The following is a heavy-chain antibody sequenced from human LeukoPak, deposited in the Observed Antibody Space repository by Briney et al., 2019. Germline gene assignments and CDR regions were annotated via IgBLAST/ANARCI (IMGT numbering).Heavy chain of an antibody. D-gene: IGHD3-3*01. CDR3: AKESGYYHY. J-gene: IGHJ4*02. CDR1: GLPVNNNN. Sequence: PGGPLGLSCAAPGLPVNNNNVNWFARAPGKGLEWVSIIYGGGDTSYADSVKGRFTISRDNSKNTVYLQMNSLRAEDTAVYYCAKESGYYHYWGQGTLVTVSS. V-gene: IGHV3-53*01. CDR2: IYGGGDT.